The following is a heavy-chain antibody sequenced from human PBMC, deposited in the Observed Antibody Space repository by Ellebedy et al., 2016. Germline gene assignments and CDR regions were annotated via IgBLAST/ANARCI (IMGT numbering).Heavy chain of an antibody. CDR2: ISFDGSNT. D-gene: IGHD6-19*01. CDR1: GFTFSSYG. V-gene: IGHV3-30*18. J-gene: IGHJ4*02. CDR3: AKGGSSGWYWYYFDS. Sequence: GGSLRLXCAASGFTFSSYGMNWVRQAPGKGLEWVAVISFDGSNTYYADSVKGRFIISRDNSKNTLYVQMNSLRPEDTAIYYCAKGGSSGWYWYYFDSWGQGTPVTVSS.